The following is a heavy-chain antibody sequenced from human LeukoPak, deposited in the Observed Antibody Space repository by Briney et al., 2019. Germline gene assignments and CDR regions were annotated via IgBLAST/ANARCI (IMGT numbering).Heavy chain of an antibody. CDR1: GFIFSNYG. CDR2: ITGSGDRT. CDR3: ARENVVGTGAFDY. D-gene: IGHD2-21*01. V-gene: IGHV3-48*01. J-gene: IGHJ4*02. Sequence: PGGSLRLSCTGSGFIFSNYGINWVRQAPGKGLEWLSHITGSGDRTHYANSVKGRFTISRDNAKNSLFLQMDSLRAEDTAVYYCARENVVGTGAFDYWGQGTLVTVFS.